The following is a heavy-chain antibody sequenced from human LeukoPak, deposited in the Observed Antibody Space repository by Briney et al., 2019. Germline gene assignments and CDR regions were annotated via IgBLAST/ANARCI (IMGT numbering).Heavy chain of an antibody. Sequence: GASVRLSCKASGYTFTSYGLSWVRQAPGQGLEWMGWISPYNGNTNYVQKLQGRVTMTTDTSTTTAYLELRSLRSDDTAVYYCARDRGLRWCPDYWGQGSLITVSS. CDR2: ISPYNGNT. D-gene: IGHD4-23*01. V-gene: IGHV1-18*01. J-gene: IGHJ4*02. CDR3: ARDRGLRWCPDY. CDR1: GYTFTSYG.